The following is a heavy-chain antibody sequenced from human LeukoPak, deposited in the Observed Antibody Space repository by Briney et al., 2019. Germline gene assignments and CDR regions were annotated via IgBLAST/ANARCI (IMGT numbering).Heavy chain of an antibody. CDR3: ARPPVATAVDAFDI. CDR2: IYPGDSDT. CDR1: GYSLSSHW. V-gene: IGHV5-51*01. Sequence: GESLKISCKGSGYSLSSHWIGWVRQMPGKGLEWMGIIYPGDSDTRYSPSFQGQVTISADKSISTAYLQWSSLKASDTAMYYCARPPVATAVDAFDIWGQGTMVTVSS. J-gene: IGHJ3*02. D-gene: IGHD5-12*01.